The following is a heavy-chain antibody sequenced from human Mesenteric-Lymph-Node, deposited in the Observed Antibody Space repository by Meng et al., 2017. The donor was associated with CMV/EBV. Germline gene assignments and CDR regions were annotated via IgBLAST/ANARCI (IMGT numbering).Heavy chain of an antibody. D-gene: IGHD3-10*01. J-gene: IGHJ5*01. V-gene: IGHV4-4*02. CDR2: IYHRGIT. Sequence: SISSRNWWSWVRQPPGKGLEWIAEIYHRGITNYNPSLKSRVTISVDISKNQFSLRLTSVTAADTAVYYCARDGRGYFGAGSFSWFDSWGQGTLVTVSS. CDR1: SISSRNW. CDR3: ARDGRGYFGAGSFSWFDS.